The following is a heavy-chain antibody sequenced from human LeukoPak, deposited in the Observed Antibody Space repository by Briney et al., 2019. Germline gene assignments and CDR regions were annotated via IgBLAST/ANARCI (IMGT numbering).Heavy chain of an antibody. CDR3: AREGLRFLEWLLYGFDY. CDR2: ISSSGGNT. V-gene: IGHV3-23*01. Sequence: GGSLRLSCAASGFTFSSYSMSWVRQAPGKGLEWVSAISSSGGNTYYPDSVKGRFTISRDNSKNTMYLQMNSLRAEDTAVYYCAREGLRFLEWLLYGFDYWGQGTLVTVSS. J-gene: IGHJ4*02. CDR1: GFTFSSYS. D-gene: IGHD3-3*01.